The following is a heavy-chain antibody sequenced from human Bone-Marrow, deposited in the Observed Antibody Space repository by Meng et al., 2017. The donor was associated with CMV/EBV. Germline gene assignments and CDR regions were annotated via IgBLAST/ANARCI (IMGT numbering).Heavy chain of an antibody. CDR3: GKGQLYGGNFDYDAFDI. V-gene: IGHV3-30*02. CDR2: IRYDGSNK. D-gene: IGHD4-23*01. CDR1: GFTFSSYG. Sequence: GESLKISCAASGFTFSSYGMHWVRQAPGKGLEWVAFIRYDGSNKYYADSVKGRFTISRDNSKNTLYLQMNSLRAEDTAVYYCGKGQLYGGNFDYDAFDIWGQGTMVTVSS. J-gene: IGHJ3*02.